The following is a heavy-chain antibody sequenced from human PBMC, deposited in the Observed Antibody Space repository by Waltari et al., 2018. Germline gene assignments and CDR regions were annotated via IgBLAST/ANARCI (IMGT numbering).Heavy chain of an antibody. J-gene: IGHJ5*02. D-gene: IGHD6-13*01. CDR2: IYWNDDK. CDR3: AHRRLPVRVAAAGTWFDP. Sequence: QITLKESGPTLVKPTQTLTLTCTFSGFSLSTSGVGVGWIRQPPGKALEWLALIYWNDDKRYSPSLKSRLTITKDTSKNQVVLTMTNMDPVDTATYYCAHRRLPVRVAAAGTWFDPWGQGTLVTVSS. V-gene: IGHV2-5*01. CDR1: GFSLSTSGVG.